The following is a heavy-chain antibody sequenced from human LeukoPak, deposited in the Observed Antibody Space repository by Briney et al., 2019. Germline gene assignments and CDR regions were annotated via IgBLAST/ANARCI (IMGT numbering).Heavy chain of an antibody. V-gene: IGHV4-4*02. J-gene: IGHJ5*02. D-gene: IGHD3-16*01. CDR2: IYDSGST. CDR3: ARHYGP. Sequence: SGTLSLTCAVSGGSISSSNWWSWVRQPPGKGLEWIGSIYDSGSTYYNPSLKSRVTISVDTSKNQFSLKLNSVTAADTAVYYCARHYGPWGQGTLATVSS. CDR1: GGSISSSNW.